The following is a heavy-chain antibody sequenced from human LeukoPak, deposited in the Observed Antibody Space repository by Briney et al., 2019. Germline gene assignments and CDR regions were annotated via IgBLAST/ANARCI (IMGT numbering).Heavy chain of an antibody. J-gene: IGHJ6*02. CDR1: GFTFSSYA. Sequence: GGSLRLSCAASGFTFSSYAMSWVRQAPGKGLEWVSAISDSGGSTYFADSVKGRFTISRDNSKNTLYLQMNSLRAEDTAVYYCASPRFSIASRPNYYYYGMDVWGQGTTVTVSS. CDR2: ISDSGGST. CDR3: ASPRFSIASRPNYYYYGMDV. V-gene: IGHV3-23*01. D-gene: IGHD6-6*01.